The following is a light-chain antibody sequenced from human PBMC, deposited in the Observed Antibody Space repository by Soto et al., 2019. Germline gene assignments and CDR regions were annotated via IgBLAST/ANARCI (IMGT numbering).Light chain of an antibody. J-gene: IGKJ1*01. Sequence: DIQMTQSPSTLSASVGDRVTITCRASQTITTSLAWYQQKPGKAPKLLIYKASSLESGVTSRFSGSGSGTEVTLTISSLQPDDFATYYCQQYDSYSLRTFGQGTRVEI. CDR2: KAS. V-gene: IGKV1-5*03. CDR1: QTITTS. CDR3: QQYDSYSLRT.